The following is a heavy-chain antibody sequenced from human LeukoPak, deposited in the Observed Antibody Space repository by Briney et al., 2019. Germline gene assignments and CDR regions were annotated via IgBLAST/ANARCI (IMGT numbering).Heavy chain of an antibody. Sequence: PSETLSLTCTVSGGSVSSSSYYWDWVRQPPGKGLEWLGAIHYNGRTFYNPSLRSRVTISVDTSKNPFSLKLSSVTTADTAVYYCARDDNGDSNWFDPWGQGTLVTVSS. CDR1: GGSVSSSSYY. CDR2: IHYNGRT. V-gene: IGHV4-39*02. J-gene: IGHJ5*02. D-gene: IGHD4/OR15-4a*01. CDR3: ARDDNGDSNWFDP.